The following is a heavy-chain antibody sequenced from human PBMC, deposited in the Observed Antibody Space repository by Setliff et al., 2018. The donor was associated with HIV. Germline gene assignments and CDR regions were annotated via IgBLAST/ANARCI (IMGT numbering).Heavy chain of an antibody. V-gene: IGHV4-39*07. CDR2: IYHSGGT. CDR1: GGSMSTHY. D-gene: IGHD3-9*01. CDR3: ARDQPQDYDSLTGYYTGRYFDY. J-gene: IGHJ4*02. Sequence: PSETLSLTCTVSGGSMSTHYWSWIRQPPGKGLEWIGSIYHSGGTYYNPSLKSRVTISVDTSKNQFSLKLTSVTAADTAVYYCARDQPQDYDSLTGYYTGRYFDYWGRGTLVTVSS.